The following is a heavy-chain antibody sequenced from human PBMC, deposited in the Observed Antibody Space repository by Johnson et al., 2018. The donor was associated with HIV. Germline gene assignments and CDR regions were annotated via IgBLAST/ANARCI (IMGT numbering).Heavy chain of an antibody. CDR1: GFTFSSYA. CDR3: AKGLLIAAAHDAFDI. CDR2: MSSDGFNK. Sequence: QVQLVESGGGVVQPGRSLRLSCAASGFTFSSYAMHWVRQAPGKGLEWVAVMSSDGFNKYYADSVKGRFTVSRDNSKNTLYLQMNSLRAEDTAVYYCAKGLLIAAAHDAFDIWGQGTMVTVSS. D-gene: IGHD6-13*01. J-gene: IGHJ3*02. V-gene: IGHV3-30-3*01.